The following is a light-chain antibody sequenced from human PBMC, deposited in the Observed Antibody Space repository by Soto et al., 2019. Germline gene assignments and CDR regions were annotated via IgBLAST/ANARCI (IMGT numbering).Light chain of an antibody. CDR3: SSYTSTSRYV. V-gene: IGLV2-18*02. CDR1: SSDVGKYDR. Sequence: QSVLTQPPSVSGSPGQSVTISCTGTSSDVGKYDRVSWYQQPPGTAPKLIIYEVTNPPSGVPARFSGSKSGNTASLTISGLQAEDEADYCCSSYTSTSRYVFGAGTKLTVL. J-gene: IGLJ1*01. CDR2: EVT.